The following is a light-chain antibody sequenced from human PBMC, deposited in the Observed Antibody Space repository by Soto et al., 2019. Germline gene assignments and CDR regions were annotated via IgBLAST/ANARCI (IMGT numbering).Light chain of an antibody. Sequence: QSALTQPASVSGSPGQSITLSCTGTSSDIGVYNYVSWYQQHPGKAPKLMISEVYNRPSGVSNRFSGSKSGNMASLTISGLQAEDEAEYYCTSYTSTSSHVVFGGGTKLTVL. CDR2: EVY. CDR1: SSDIGVYNY. CDR3: TSYTSTSSHVV. J-gene: IGLJ2*01. V-gene: IGLV2-14*01.